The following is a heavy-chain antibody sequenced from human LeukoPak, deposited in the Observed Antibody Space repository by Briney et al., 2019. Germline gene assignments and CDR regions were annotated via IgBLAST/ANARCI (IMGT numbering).Heavy chain of an antibody. J-gene: IGHJ5*02. Sequence: GESLKISCKCSGYRFNVRWIAWVRQKPGKGLEWMGIIYPGDSDTRYSPAFQGQVTISADKSITTAYLQWNSLRTSDSAIYYCARAVGSCSGGSCPEGNWFDPWGQGTLVTVSS. CDR2: IYPGDSDT. CDR3: ARAVGSCSGGSCPEGNWFDP. D-gene: IGHD2-15*01. CDR1: GYRFNVRW. V-gene: IGHV5-51*01.